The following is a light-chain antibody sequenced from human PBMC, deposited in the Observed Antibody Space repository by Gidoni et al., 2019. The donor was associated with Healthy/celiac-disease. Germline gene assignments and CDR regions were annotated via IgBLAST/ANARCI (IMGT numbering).Light chain of an antibody. V-gene: IGLV2-14*03. CDR2: DVS. J-gene: IGLJ7*01. Sequence: QSALTQPASVSGSPGQSITISCTGTSSDVGGYNYVSGYQQHPGKAPKLMIYDVSNRPSGVSNRFSGSKSGNTASLTISGLQAEDEADYYCSSYTSSSTVAVFGGGTQLTVL. CDR3: SSYTSSSTVAV. CDR1: SSDVGGYNY.